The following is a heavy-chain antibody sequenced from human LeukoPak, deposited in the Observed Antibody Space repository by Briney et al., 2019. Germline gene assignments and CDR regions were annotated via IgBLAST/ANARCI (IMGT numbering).Heavy chain of an antibody. J-gene: IGHJ4*02. CDR3: SRGSGWLSVY. Sequence: GRSLRLPCTASGFTFGDYLMSWFRQAPGKGLEWIGFISGGTTEYAASVKGRFTISRDDSTSIAYLQMNSLTTEDTAVYYCSRGSGWLSVYWGQGTLVTVSS. CDR1: GFTFGDYL. CDR2: ISGGTT. V-gene: IGHV3-49*03. D-gene: IGHD6-19*01.